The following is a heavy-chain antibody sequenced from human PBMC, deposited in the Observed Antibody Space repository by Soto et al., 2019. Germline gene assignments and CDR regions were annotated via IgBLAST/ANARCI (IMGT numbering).Heavy chain of an antibody. D-gene: IGHD2-2*01. CDR1: GVTCISSA. Sequence: PVGSLRHSCAASGVTCISSAMSWVRQAPGKGLEWVSAISGSGGSTYYADSVKGHFTISRDNSKNTLYLQMNSLRAEDTAVYYCAKDRGGYCISTSCYYFGLWGQGTLVTVSS. V-gene: IGHV3-23*01. CDR2: ISGSGGST. CDR3: AKDRGGYCISTSCYYFGL. J-gene: IGHJ4*02.